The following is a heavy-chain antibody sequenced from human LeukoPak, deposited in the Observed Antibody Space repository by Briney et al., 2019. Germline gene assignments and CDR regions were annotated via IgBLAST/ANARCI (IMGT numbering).Heavy chain of an antibody. CDR2: INWNGGST. J-gene: IGHJ3*02. V-gene: IGHV3-20*04. CDR1: GFTFDDCG. CDR3: ARDSTPDLPRAFDI. D-gene: IGHD2/OR15-2a*01. Sequence: PGGSLRLSCVASGFTFDDCGMSWVRQAPGKGLEWVSGINWNGGSTGYADSVKGRFTISRDNAKNSLYLQMNSLRAEDTALYYCARDSTPDLPRAFDIWGQGTMVTVSS.